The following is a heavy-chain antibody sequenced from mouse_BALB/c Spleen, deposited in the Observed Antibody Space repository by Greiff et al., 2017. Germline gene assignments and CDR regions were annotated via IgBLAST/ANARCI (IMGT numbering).Heavy chain of an antibody. D-gene: IGHD2-4*01. CDR2: ISSGGST. Sequence: EVHLVESGGGLVKPGGSLKLSCAASGFSFSSYAMSWVRQTPEKRLEWVASISSGGSTSYPDSVKGRFTISRDNARNILYLQMSSLRSEDTAMYYCARGVITSYYYAMDDWGQGTSVTVAS. CDR3: ARGVITSYYYAMDD. J-gene: IGHJ4*01. V-gene: IGHV5-6-5*01. CDR1: GFSFSSYA.